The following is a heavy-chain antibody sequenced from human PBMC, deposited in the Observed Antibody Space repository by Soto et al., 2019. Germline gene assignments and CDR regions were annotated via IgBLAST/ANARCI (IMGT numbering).Heavy chain of an antibody. D-gene: IGHD3-3*01. CDR1: GFTFSGYG. V-gene: IGHV3-33*08. CDR3: ARDSVRFLEHFSKDYFDY. CDR2: LWYDGSGE. J-gene: IGHJ4*02. Sequence: QVHLVESGGGVVQPGGSLRLSCAGSGFTFSGYGMHWVRQAPGKGLEWVAVLWYDGSGEYYTDSVRGRFTISRVNSKNTLYLQMNNLRDADTGVYYCARDSVRFLEHFSKDYFDYWGQGTRVTVSS.